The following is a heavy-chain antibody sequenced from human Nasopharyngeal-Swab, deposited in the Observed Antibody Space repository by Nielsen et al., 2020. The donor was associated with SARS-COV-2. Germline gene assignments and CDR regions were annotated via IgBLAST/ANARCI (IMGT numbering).Heavy chain of an antibody. V-gene: IGHV3-23*01. D-gene: IGHD3-22*01. CDR3: AKGSGYYYDSSGRPGAFDI. Sequence: WIRQPPGKGLEWVSAISGSGGSTYYADSVKGRFTISRDNSKNTLYLQMNSLRAEDMAVYYCAKGSGYYYDSSGRPGAFDIWGQGTMVTVSS. J-gene: IGHJ3*02. CDR2: ISGSGGST.